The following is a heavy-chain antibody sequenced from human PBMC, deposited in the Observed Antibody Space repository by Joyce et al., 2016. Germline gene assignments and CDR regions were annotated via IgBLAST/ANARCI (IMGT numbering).Heavy chain of an antibody. J-gene: IGHJ5*01. Sequence: QVQLQESGPGLVKPSGTLSLTCAVSGGSISSAHWWSWVRQPPGKGLEWIGEIYLGGGTTYNPSLKSRVTISVDKSKKQLSLKMNSVTAADTAVYYCARNGAYSQDSWGQGTLVTVSS. CDR3: ARNGAYSQDS. D-gene: IGHD5-12*01. V-gene: IGHV4-4*02. CDR1: GGSISSAHW. CDR2: IYLGGGT.